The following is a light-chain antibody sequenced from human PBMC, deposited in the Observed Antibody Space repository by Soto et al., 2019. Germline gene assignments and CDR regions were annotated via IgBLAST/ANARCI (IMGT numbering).Light chain of an antibody. Sequence: QSALTQPPSASGSPGQSVTISCTGTSSDVGGYNYVSWYQQHPGKAPKLMIYEVSKRPSGISNRFSGSKSGNTASLIISGLQGDDEGDYYCCAYVSSNTLLFGGGTKLTVL. CDR3: CAYVSSNTLL. V-gene: IGLV2-8*01. J-gene: IGLJ3*02. CDR2: EVS. CDR1: SSDVGGYNY.